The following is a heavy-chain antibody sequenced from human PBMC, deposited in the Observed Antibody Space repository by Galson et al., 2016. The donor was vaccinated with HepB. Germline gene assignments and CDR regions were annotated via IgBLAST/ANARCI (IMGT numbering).Heavy chain of an antibody. CDR3: ARGMFSGSYSAGWYYFEY. D-gene: IGHD1-26*01. CDR2: INTANGNT. Sequence: SVKVSCKASGYTFSSYAMHWVRQAPGQRLEWVGWINTANGNTKYSEKLQGRVTITRDTSASTAYLELSSLKSEDKAVYYCARGMFSGSYSAGWYYFEYWGQGILVTVSS. J-gene: IGHJ4*02. V-gene: IGHV1-3*04. CDR1: GYTFSSYA.